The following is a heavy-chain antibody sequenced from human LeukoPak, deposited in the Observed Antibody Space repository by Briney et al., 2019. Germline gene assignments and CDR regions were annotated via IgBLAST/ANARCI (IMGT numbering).Heavy chain of an antibody. CDR1: GFTFSSFP. CDR3: TRDRAAFDP. J-gene: IGHJ5*02. CDR2: ITGRGGNT. D-gene: IGHD6-13*01. V-gene: IGHV3-23*01. Sequence: GGSLRLSCAASGFTFSSFPMSWVRRAPGKGLQWVSGITGRGGNTYYADCVEGRFTISRENSNYILSLQMDSLRAEDTATYYCTRDRAAFDPWGQGPLVTVSS.